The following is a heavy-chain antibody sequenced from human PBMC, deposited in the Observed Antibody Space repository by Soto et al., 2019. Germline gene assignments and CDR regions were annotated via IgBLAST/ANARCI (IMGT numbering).Heavy chain of an antibody. Sequence: ASVKVSCKASGDTFTGYYMHWVRQAPGQGLEWMGWINPNSGGTNYAQKLQGRVTMTTDTSTSTAYMELRSLRSDDTAVYYCARETGAEAFDIWGQGTMVTVSS. CDR2: INPNSGGT. CDR1: GDTFTGYY. J-gene: IGHJ3*02. CDR3: ARETGAEAFDI. V-gene: IGHV1-2*02.